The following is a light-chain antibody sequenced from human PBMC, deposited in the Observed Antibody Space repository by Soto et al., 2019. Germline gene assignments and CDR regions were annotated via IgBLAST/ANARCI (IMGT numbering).Light chain of an antibody. J-gene: IGKJ4*01. CDR1: QSLVYSDGNNY. Sequence: DVVLTQSTLSLPVTLLRPASISCSSSQSLVYSDGNNYLTWFQQRPGQSPSRLLFEVSKRHSGVPDRFSGSGSGTDFTLKISRVEAEDVGVYSCMQGSHCPLTFGGGTKVDI. V-gene: IGKV2-30*01. CDR3: MQGSHCPLT. CDR2: EVS.